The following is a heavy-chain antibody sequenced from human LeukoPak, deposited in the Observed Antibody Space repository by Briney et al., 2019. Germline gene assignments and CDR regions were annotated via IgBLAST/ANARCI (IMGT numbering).Heavy chain of an antibody. Sequence: GGSLRLSCAASGFTVSSNYMNWVRQAPGKGLEWVSLIYSGGSTYYADSVKGRFTISRDNSKNTLYLQMNSLRAEDTAVYYCARDSDCSGGSCYSDDWGQGTLVTVSS. J-gene: IGHJ4*02. CDR3: ARDSDCSGGSCYSDD. D-gene: IGHD2-15*01. CDR2: IYSGGST. CDR1: GFTVSSNY. V-gene: IGHV3-53*01.